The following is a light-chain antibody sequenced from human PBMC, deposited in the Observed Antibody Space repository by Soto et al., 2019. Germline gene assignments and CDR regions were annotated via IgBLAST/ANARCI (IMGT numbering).Light chain of an antibody. Sequence: EIVLTQSPGTLSLSPGERATLSCRASQSVSSSYLAWYQQKPGQSPRLLIYGASSRVSGIPDRFSGSGSGTDFTLTISRLEPEDFSMYYCQQYGNSPPITFGKGTRLDIK. CDR3: QQYGNSPPIT. V-gene: IGKV3-20*01. J-gene: IGKJ5*01. CDR1: QSVSSSY. CDR2: GAS.